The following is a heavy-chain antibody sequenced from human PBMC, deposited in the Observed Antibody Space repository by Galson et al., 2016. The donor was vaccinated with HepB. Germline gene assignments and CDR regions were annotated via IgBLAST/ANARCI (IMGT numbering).Heavy chain of an antibody. Sequence: SLRLSCAASGFTFSSFTMHWVRRAPGTGLEWLALVSPDGDEGYYEDSVKGRFSISSDNSKNTSYLHINSLRPDDTATYFCARARVVTGIYDSFNLWGQGTVVTVAS. CDR3: ARARVVTGIYDSFNL. CDR1: GFTFSSFT. D-gene: IGHD2-21*02. V-gene: IGHV3-30*04. J-gene: IGHJ3*01. CDR2: VSPDGDEG.